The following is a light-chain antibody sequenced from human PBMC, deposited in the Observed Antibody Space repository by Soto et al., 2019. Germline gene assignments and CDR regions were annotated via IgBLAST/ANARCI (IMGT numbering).Light chain of an antibody. V-gene: IGLV2-14*01. CDR1: SSDVGGYNF. CDR3: SSYTGSSTHV. J-gene: IGLJ1*01. Sequence: QSVLTQPASVSGSPGPSITISCTGTSSDVGGYNFVSWYQQHPGKAPKLMIHDVSNRPSGVSNRVSGTKSGNTASLTISGIQAEDEADYYCSSYTGSSTHVFGTGTKLTV. CDR2: DVS.